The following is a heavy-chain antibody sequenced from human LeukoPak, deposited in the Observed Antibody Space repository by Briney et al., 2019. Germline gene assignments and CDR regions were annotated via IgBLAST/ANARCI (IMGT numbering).Heavy chain of an antibody. CDR1: GFTVSSNY. J-gene: IGHJ4*02. CDR2: IYSGGST. Sequence: TGGSLRLSCAASGFTVSSNYMSWVRQAPGKGLEWVSVIYSGGSTYCADSVKGRFTISRDNSKNTLYLQMNSLRAEDTAVYYCAREGQRLDFGYWGQGTLVTVSS. D-gene: IGHD6-25*01. CDR3: AREGQRLDFGY. V-gene: IGHV3-66*01.